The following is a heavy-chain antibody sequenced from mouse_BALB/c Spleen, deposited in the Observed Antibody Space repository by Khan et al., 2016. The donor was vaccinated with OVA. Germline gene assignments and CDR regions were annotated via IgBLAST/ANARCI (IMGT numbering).Heavy chain of an antibody. CDR2: INPNNGGS. CDR3: ARRGGWGFAY. Sequence: VRLQQSGPELVKPGASVKISCKTAGYTLSEYTMHWVKQSHGKSLEWIGGINPNNGGSNYNQKFKGKATLTVDKSSSTAYMELRSLTSDDSAVYYGARRGGWGFAYWGQGTLVTVSA. J-gene: IGHJ3*01. CDR1: GYTLSEYT. D-gene: IGHD1-2*01. V-gene: IGHV1-18*01.